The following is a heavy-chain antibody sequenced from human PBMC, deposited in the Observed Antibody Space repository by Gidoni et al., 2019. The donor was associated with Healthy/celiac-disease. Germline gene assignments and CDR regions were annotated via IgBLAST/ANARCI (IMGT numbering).Heavy chain of an antibody. Sequence: EVQLVESGGGLVKPGGSLRLSCAASGFTFSSYSMNWVRQAPGKGLEWVSSISSSSSYIYYADSVKCRFTISRDNAKNSLYLQMNSLRAEDTAVYYCARERIAARLLFWDWGQGTLVTVSS. D-gene: IGHD6-6*01. V-gene: IGHV3-21*01. CDR3: ARERIAARLLFWD. CDR2: ISSSSSYI. CDR1: GFTFSSYS. J-gene: IGHJ4*02.